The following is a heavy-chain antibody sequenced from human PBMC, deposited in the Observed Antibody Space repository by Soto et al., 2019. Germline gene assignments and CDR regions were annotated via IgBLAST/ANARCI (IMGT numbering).Heavy chain of an antibody. V-gene: IGHV4-30-4*01. J-gene: IGHJ4*02. CDR3: ARVGELGYCSGGSCYRSPYYFDY. Sequence: QVQLQESGPGLVKPSQTLSLTCTVSGGSISSGDYYWSWIRQPPGKGLEWIGYIYYSGSTYYNPSLERLVTISVDTSKNQFSLKLSSVTAADTAVYYCARVGELGYCSGGSCYRSPYYFDYWGQGTLVTVSS. CDR1: GGSISSGDYY. D-gene: IGHD2-15*01. CDR2: IYYSGST.